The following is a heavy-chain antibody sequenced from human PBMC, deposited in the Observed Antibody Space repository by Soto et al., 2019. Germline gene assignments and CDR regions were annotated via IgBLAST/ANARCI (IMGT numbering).Heavy chain of an antibody. V-gene: IGHV3-30*18. CDR1: GFTFSSYG. CDR3: AKEITVAGDFDY. Sequence: GGSLRLSCVASGFTFSSYGIHWVRQAPGKGLEWVAFISYDGSNEYYADSVKGRFTISRDNSKNTLYLQMDSLRPGDTAVYYCAKEITVAGDFDYWGHGTLVTVSS. J-gene: IGHJ4*01. D-gene: IGHD6-19*01. CDR2: ISYDGSNE.